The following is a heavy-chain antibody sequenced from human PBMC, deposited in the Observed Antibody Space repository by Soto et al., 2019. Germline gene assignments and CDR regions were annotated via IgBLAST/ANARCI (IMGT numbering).Heavy chain of an antibody. Sequence: WQTLSLSCAISGDSVSINTAAWNWIRSSPSRGLEWLGRTYYRSNWRHDYAVSVKSRITVNPDTSKNHFSLQLNSVTPDDTAVYYCARGVAGSGFDLWGQGTLVTVS. D-gene: IGHD6-19*01. CDR1: GDSVSINTAA. CDR2: TYYRSNWRH. V-gene: IGHV6-1*01. J-gene: IGHJ4*02. CDR3: ARGVAGSGFDL.